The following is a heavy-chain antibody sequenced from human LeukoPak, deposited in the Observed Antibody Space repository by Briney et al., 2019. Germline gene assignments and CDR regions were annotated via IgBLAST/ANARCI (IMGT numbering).Heavy chain of an antibody. CDR3: ARDLDSYGYSGWFDP. J-gene: IGHJ5*02. CDR2: IIPIFGTA. Sequence: SVKVSCKASGGTFSSYAISWVRQAPGQGLEWMGGIIPIFGTADYAQKFQGRVTITADESTSTAYMELSSLRSEDTAVYYCARDLDSYGYSGWFDPWGQGTLVTVSS. V-gene: IGHV1-69*01. D-gene: IGHD5-18*01. CDR1: GGTFSSYA.